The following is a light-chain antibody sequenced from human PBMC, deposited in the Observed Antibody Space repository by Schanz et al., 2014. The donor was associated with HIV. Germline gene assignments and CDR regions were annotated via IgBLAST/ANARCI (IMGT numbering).Light chain of an antibody. CDR3: SSYTSSNTWV. V-gene: IGLV2-14*03. CDR2: DVS. J-gene: IGLJ3*02. Sequence: QSALTQPASVSGSPGQSITISCTGTSSDVGGYNYVSWYQHHPGKAPKLMIYDVSNRPSGASNRFSGSKSGNTASLTVSGLQAEDEADYYCSSYTSSNTWVFGGGTQLTVL. CDR1: SSDVGGYNY.